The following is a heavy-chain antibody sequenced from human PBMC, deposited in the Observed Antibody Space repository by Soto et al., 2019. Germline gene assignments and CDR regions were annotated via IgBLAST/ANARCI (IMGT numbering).Heavy chain of an antibody. CDR2: INAGNGNT. V-gene: IGHV1-3*01. J-gene: IGHJ4*02. D-gene: IGHD2-2*01. CDR1: GYTFTSYA. CDR3: ARLTSSRFPNFDF. Sequence: GASVKVSCKASGYTFTSYAMHWVRQAPGQRLEWMGWINAGNGNTKYSQKFQGRVTITRDTSASTAYMELSSLRSEDTAVYYCARLTSSRFPNFDFWGQGTLVTVSS.